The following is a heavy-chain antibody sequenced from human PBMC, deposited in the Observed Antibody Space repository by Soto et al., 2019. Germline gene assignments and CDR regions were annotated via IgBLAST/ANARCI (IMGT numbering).Heavy chain of an antibody. CDR3: AKVGRDYYAMDV. V-gene: IGHV3-23*01. CDR1: GFTFSHNA. CDR2: ISDAGGST. J-gene: IGHJ6*02. Sequence: PGGSLRLSCAASGFTFSHNALSWVRQAPGKGLEWVSTISDAGGSTDYADSVKGRFTTSRDNAKNMVFLQMDSLRAEDTAIYYCAKVGRDYYAMDVWSQGTTVTVSS. D-gene: IGHD3-3*01.